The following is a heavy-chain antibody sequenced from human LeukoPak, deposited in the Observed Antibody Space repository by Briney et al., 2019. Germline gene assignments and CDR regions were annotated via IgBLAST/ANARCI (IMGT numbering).Heavy chain of an antibody. CDR1: GGSISSGDYY. V-gene: IGHV4-30-4*01. Sequence: SETLSLTCTVSGGSISSGDYYWSWVRQPPGKGLEWIGYIYYSGSAYYNPSLKSRVTISVDTSKNQFSLKLSSVTAADTAVYYCARVDGSFDYWGQGTLVTVSS. CDR2: IYYSGSA. D-gene: IGHD3/OR15-3a*01. J-gene: IGHJ4*02. CDR3: ARVDGSFDY.